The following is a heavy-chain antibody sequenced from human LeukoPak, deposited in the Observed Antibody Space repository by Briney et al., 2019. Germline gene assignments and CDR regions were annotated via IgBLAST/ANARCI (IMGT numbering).Heavy chain of an antibody. CDR1: GGSVSSGNYY. D-gene: IGHD2-15*01. CDR3: APGILGTFDP. J-gene: IGHJ5*02. V-gene: IGHV4-61*01. Sequence: PSETLSLTCTVSGGSVSSGNYYWSWIRQPPGKGLEWIGYIYYSGSTNYNPSLKSRVTISVDTSKNQFSLKLSSVTAADTAVYYCAPGILGTFDPWGQGTLVTVSS. CDR2: IYYSGST.